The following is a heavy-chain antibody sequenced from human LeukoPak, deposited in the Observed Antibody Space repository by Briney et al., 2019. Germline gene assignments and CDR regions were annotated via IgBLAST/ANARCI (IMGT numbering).Heavy chain of an antibody. CDR2: INPNSGGT. J-gene: IGHJ4*02. D-gene: IGHD3-22*01. CDR1: GYTFTGYY. V-gene: IGHV1-2*02. Sequence: ASVKVSCKASGYTFTGYYMHWVRQAPGQGLEWMGWINPNSGGTNYAQKFQGRVTMTRDTSISTAYVEPSRLRSDDMAVYYCARGGGRGSGYYLYYFDYWGQGTLVTVSS. CDR3: ARGGGRGSGYYLYYFDY.